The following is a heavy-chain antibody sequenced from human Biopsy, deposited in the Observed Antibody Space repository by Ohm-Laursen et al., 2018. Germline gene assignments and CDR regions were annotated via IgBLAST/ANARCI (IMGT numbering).Heavy chain of an antibody. Sequence: SLRLSCSASGFTFSSYVMSWVRQAPGKGPEWIANIKEDGSLIYYLDSVKGRFTISRDNAKNSLYLHMNSLRLDDTALYYCVRTFRNYDFLDSWGQGTLVTVSS. CDR3: VRTFRNYDFLDS. D-gene: IGHD3-22*01. CDR2: IKEDGSLI. V-gene: IGHV3-7*03. CDR1: GFTFSSYV. J-gene: IGHJ1*01.